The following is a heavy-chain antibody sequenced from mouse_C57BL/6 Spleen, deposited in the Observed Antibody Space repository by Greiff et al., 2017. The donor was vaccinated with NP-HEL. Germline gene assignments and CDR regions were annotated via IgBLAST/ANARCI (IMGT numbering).Heavy chain of an antibody. CDR3: ARDTTVPSYAMDY. J-gene: IGHJ4*01. V-gene: IGHV1-82*01. D-gene: IGHD1-1*01. CDR2: IYPGAGDT. CDR1: GYAFSSSW. Sequence: QVQLQQSGPELVKPGASVKISCKASGYAFSSSWMNWVKQRPGKGLEWIGRIYPGAGDTNYNGKFKGKATLTADKSSSTAYMQLSSLTSEDSAVYFCARDTTVPSYAMDYWGQGTSVTVSS.